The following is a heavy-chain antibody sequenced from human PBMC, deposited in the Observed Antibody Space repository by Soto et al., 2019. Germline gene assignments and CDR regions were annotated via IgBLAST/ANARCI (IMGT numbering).Heavy chain of an antibody. Sequence: NPSETLSLTCTVSGGSISSGGYYWSWIRQHPGKGLEWIGYIYYSGSTYYNPSLKSRVTIPVDTSKNQFSLKLSSVTAADTAVYYCARGFDWLFPNWFDPWGQGTLVTVSS. D-gene: IGHD3-9*01. CDR2: IYYSGST. J-gene: IGHJ5*02. CDR3: ARGFDWLFPNWFDP. V-gene: IGHV4-31*03. CDR1: GGSISSGGYY.